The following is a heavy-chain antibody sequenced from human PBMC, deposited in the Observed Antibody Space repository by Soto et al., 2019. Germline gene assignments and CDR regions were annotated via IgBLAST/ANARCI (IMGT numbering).Heavy chain of an antibody. V-gene: IGHV3-23*01. CDR2: ISGSGGST. CDR3: AKVGDDFWSGLTNYCYYGT. J-gene: IGHJ6*01. Sequence: RLAWVSAISGSGGSTYYAESVKGRFTISRDNSKSTLYLQMNSLRAEDTAVYYCAKVGDDFWSGLTNYCYYGT. D-gene: IGHD3-3*01.